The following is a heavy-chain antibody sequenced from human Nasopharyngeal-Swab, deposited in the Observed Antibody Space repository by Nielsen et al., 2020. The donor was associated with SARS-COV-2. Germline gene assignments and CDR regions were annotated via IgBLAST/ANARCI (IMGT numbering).Heavy chain of an antibody. J-gene: IGHJ6*03. CDR3: ARPITLEMATTQYYYYYYMDV. D-gene: IGHD5-24*01. CDR2: ISAYNGNT. Sequence: ASVKVSCKASGYSFTSYGISWVRQAPGQGLEWMGWISAYNGNTNYAQKLQGRVTMTTDTSTSTAYMELRSLRSDDTAVYYCARPITLEMATTQYYYYYYMDVWGKGTTVTVSS. CDR1: GYSFTSYG. V-gene: IGHV1-18*01.